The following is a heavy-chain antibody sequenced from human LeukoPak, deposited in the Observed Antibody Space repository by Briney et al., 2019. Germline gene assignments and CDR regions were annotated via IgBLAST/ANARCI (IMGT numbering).Heavy chain of an antibody. D-gene: IGHD5-18*01. V-gene: IGHV3-30*18. CDR3: AKVGYSYGYDY. Sequence: GGSLRLSCAASGFTFSSYGMHWVRQAPGKGLEWVAVISYDGSNKYYADSVKGRFTISRDNSKYTLYLQMNSLRAEDTAVYYCAKVGYSYGYDYWGQGTLVTVSS. CDR2: ISYDGSNK. CDR1: GFTFSSYG. J-gene: IGHJ4*02.